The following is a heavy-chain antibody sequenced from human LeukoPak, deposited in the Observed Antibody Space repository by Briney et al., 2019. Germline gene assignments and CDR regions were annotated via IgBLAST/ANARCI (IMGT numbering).Heavy chain of an antibody. D-gene: IGHD6-13*01. V-gene: IGHV4-39*01. J-gene: IGHJ5*02. CDR2: LYYSGST. CDR1: GGSISSSSYY. CDR3: ARGVRQQLVLYWFDP. Sequence: SETLSLTCTVSGGSISSSSYYWGWIRQPPGKGLEWIGSLYYSGSTYYNPSLKSRVTISVDTSKNQFSLKLSSVTAADTAVYFCARGVRQQLVLYWFDPWGQGTLVTVSS.